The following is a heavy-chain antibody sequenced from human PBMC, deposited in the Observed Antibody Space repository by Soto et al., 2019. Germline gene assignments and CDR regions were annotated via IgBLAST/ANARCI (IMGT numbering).Heavy chain of an antibody. CDR3: ASRGFWSGFT. J-gene: IGHJ5*02. Sequence: QVQLQESGPGLVKPSQTLSLTCTVSGDSINSGDFYWSWIRQPPGKGLQFIWYIYYSGSIHYDPSLNGRVTISVDTSKNQFSLKVTSVTAADTAVYYCASRGFWSGFTWGQGTLVTVSS. CDR2: IYYSGSI. V-gene: IGHV4-30-4*01. CDR1: GDSINSGDFY. D-gene: IGHD3-3*01.